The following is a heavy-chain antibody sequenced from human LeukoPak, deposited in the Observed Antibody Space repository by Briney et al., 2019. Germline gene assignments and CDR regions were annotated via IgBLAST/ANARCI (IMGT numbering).Heavy chain of an antibody. D-gene: IGHD3-22*01. J-gene: IGHJ4*02. CDR2: ISGSGVST. CDR1: GFSFSTSA. Sequence: GGSLRLSCAASGFSFSTSAMNWVRQAPGKGLEWVSGISGSGVSTYYAGSVKGRFTISRDNSKDSLHLHMNSLRAEDTAVYYCAKASHYYDSSGYDYGGQGTLVTVSS. CDR3: AKASHYYDSSGYDY. V-gene: IGHV3-23*01.